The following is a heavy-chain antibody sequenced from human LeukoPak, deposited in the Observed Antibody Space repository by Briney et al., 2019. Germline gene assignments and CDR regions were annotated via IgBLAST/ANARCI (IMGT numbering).Heavy chain of an antibody. CDR3: AREVTMVRGVSD. Sequence: GGSLRLSCAASGFIFSNNWMSWVRQAPGKGLEWVANIKGDGSETYYVDSVKGRFTISRDNAKNSLYLQMNSLRAEDTAVYYCAREVTMVRGVSDWGQGTLVTVSS. CDR1: GFIFSNNW. J-gene: IGHJ4*02. CDR2: IKGDGSET. V-gene: IGHV3-7*01. D-gene: IGHD3-10*01.